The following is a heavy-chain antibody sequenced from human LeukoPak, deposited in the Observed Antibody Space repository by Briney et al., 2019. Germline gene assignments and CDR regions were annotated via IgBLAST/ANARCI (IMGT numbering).Heavy chain of an antibody. CDR3: ARDWGLGWRYFDY. D-gene: IGHD3/OR15-3a*01. Sequence: ASVKVSCKASGYTFTGFYIHWVRQAPGQGLEWMGRINPNTGGTNYAQKFQGRVTMTRDTSISTAYMELSGLRSDDTAVYYRARDWGLGWRYFDYWGQGTLVTVSS. CDR1: GYTFTGFY. CDR2: INPNTGGT. J-gene: IGHJ4*02. V-gene: IGHV1-2*06.